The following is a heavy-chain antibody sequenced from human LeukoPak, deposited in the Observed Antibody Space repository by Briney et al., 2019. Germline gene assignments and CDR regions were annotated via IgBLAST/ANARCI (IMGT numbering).Heavy chain of an antibody. Sequence: GASVKVSCKASGYTFISYAIYWVRQAPGQGLEWMGYINTNTENPTYAQGFTGRFVFSVDSSVSTAYLHIGSLKAEDTAVYYCAKIVSVGQYQYWGQGTLVTVSS. J-gene: IGHJ1*01. CDR3: AKIVSVGQYQY. CDR2: INTNTENP. CDR1: GYTFISYA. D-gene: IGHD2/OR15-2a*01. V-gene: IGHV7-4-1*01.